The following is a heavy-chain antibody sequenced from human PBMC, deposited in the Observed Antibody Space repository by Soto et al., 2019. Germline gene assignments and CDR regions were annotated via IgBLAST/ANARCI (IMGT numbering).Heavy chain of an antibody. D-gene: IGHD2-21*02. J-gene: IGHJ4*02. CDR1: GYTFTSYG. CDR3: ARRVYCGGDCYYFDY. V-gene: IGHV1-69*13. CDR2: IIPIFGTA. Sequence: SVKVSCKASGYTFTSYGISWVRQAPGQGLEWMGGIIPIFGTANYAQKFQGRVTITADESTSTAYMELSSLRSEDTAVYYCARRVYCGGDCYYFDYWGQGTLVTVSS.